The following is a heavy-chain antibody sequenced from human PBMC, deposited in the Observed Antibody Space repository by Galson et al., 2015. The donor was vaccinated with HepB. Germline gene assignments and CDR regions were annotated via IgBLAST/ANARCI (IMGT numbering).Heavy chain of an antibody. D-gene: IGHD6-13*01. CDR3: ARDAALGQQLAYYYGMDV. CDR1: GYTFTSYA. CDR2: INAGNGNT. Sequence: SVKVSCKASGYTFTSYAMHWVRQAPGQRLEWMGWINAGNGNTKYSQKFQGRVTITRDTSASTAYMELSSLRSEDTAVYYCARDAALGQQLAYYYGMDVWGQGTTVTVSS. J-gene: IGHJ6*02. V-gene: IGHV1-3*01.